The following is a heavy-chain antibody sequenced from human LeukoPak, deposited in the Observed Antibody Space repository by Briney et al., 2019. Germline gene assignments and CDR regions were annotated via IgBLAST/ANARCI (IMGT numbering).Heavy chain of an antibody. CDR3: AKDQFPIRQLEDDAFDI. CDR1: GFTFSSYG. CDR2: IRYDGSNK. D-gene: IGHD6-13*01. J-gene: IGHJ3*02. Sequence: SGGSLRLSCAASGFTFSSYGMHWVRQAPGKGLEWVAFIRYDGSNKYYADSVKGRFTISRDNSKNTLYLQMNSLRAEDTAVYYCAKDQFPIRQLEDDAFDIWGQGTMVTVSS. V-gene: IGHV3-30*02.